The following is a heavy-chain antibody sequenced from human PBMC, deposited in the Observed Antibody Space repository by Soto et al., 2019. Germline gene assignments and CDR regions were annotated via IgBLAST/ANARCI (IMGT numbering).Heavy chain of an antibody. V-gene: IGHV1-69*06. CDR2: IIPTCGTE. CDR1: GVTFSSYA. D-gene: IGHD6-19*01. CDR3: ERWQWPGHNWFDP. J-gene: IGHJ5*02. Sequence: QVQLVESGAEVNKPGSSVKLSCTASGVTFSSYAISWVRQAPGQGLEWVGGIIPTCGTENYAHKFKGRVTITADKSTSTAYIELSRRRCEDTALYYCERWQWPGHNWFDPWGQGTLVTVSS.